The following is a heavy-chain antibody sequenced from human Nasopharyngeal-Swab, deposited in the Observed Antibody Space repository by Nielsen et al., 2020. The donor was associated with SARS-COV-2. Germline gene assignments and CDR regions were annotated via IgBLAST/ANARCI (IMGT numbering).Heavy chain of an antibody. V-gene: IGHV4-59*01. CDR3: ARGDGSSSWPNFDY. Sequence: WIRQPPGKGLEWIGYICYSGSTYYNAAPKSRVTISADTSKNQLSLKLSSMTAADTAVYYCARGDGSSSWPNFDYWGQGTLVTVSS. D-gene: IGHD6-13*01. CDR2: ICYSGST. J-gene: IGHJ4*02.